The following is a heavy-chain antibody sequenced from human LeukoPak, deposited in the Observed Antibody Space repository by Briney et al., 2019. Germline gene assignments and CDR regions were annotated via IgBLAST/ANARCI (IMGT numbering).Heavy chain of an antibody. J-gene: IGHJ4*02. D-gene: IGHD3-22*01. V-gene: IGHV3-64*01. CDR3: AREDDSSLLDY. CDR1: GFTFSFYP. CDR2: ISSNGGST. Sequence: GGSVRLSCAASGFTFSFYPMHWVRQAPGKGLEYVSGISSNGGSTYYANSVKGRFTISRDNSKNTLYLQMGSLRAEDMAVYYCAREDDSSLLDYWGQGTLVTVSS.